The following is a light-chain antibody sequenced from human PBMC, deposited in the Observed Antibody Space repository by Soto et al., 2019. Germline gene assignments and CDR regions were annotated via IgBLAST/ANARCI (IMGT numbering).Light chain of an antibody. Sequence: QSALTQPASVSGSPGQSITISCTGTNSDVGAYNYVSWYQHYPGKAPKLIIYEVNNRPSGVSTRFSGSKSGNTASLTISGLQAEDEADYHCSSYTSTTTLVFGGGTKLTVL. CDR3: SSYTSTTTLV. CDR1: NSDVGAYNY. J-gene: IGLJ2*01. V-gene: IGLV2-14*01. CDR2: EVN.